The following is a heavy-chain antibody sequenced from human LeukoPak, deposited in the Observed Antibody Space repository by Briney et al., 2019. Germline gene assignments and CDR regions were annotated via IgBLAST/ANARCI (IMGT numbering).Heavy chain of an antibody. CDR3: ARHHTNAMDV. V-gene: IGHV3-74*01. J-gene: IGHJ6*02. CDR1: GFTFSSSA. Sequence: PGGSLRLFCAASGFTFSSSAMSWVRQAPGKGLVWVSRINTDGSGTIYADSVRGRFTISRDNAKNTLYLQMNSLRAEDTAVYYCARHHTNAMDVWGQGTTVTVSS. D-gene: IGHD2-2*01. CDR2: INTDGSGT.